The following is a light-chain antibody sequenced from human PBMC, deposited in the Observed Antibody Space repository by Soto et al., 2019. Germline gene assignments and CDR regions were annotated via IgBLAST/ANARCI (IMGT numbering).Light chain of an antibody. CDR3: QQYESSRT. Sequence: EIVLAQCPGTLSLSPGERATLSCRASQSVSSRFLAWYQQKPGQAPKVLIYGASTRATGIPDRFSGSGSGTDFTLTISRLEPEDFAVYYCQQYESSRTFGQGTKVEMK. J-gene: IGKJ1*01. CDR2: GAS. V-gene: IGKV3-20*01. CDR1: QSVSSRF.